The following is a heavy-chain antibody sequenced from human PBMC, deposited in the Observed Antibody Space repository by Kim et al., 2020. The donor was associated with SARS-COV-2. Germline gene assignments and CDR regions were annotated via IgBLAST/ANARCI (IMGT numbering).Heavy chain of an antibody. CDR1: GFTFSSYV. CDR3: ARDHGYCSSTSCSHYYYYAMDV. V-gene: IGHV3-33*01. Sequence: GGSLRLSCAASGFTFSSYVMHWVRQAPGKGLEWVAVIWYDGSNKYYADSVKGRFTISRDNSKNTLYLQMNSLRAEDTAVYYCARDHGYCSSTSCSHYYYYAMDVWGQGTTVTVSS. D-gene: IGHD2-2*03. J-gene: IGHJ6*02. CDR2: IWYDGSNK.